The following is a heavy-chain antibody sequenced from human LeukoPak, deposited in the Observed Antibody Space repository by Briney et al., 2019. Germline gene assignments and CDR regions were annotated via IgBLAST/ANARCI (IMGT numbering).Heavy chain of an antibody. CDR3: TRGYSGYGNFDC. Sequence: GGSLRLSCAAIGFTSNYWMHWVRQAPGKGLVWVSRISGDGSTTFYADSVKGRFTISRDNSKNTLYLQMNSVRAEDTAVYYCTRGYSGYGNFDCWGQGTLVTVSS. CDR1: GFTSNYW. CDR2: ISGDGSTT. D-gene: IGHD5-12*01. J-gene: IGHJ4*02. V-gene: IGHV3-74*01.